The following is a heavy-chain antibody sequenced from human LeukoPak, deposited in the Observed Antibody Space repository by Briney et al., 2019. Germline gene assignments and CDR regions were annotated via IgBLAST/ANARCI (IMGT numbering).Heavy chain of an antibody. CDR2: IIPIFGTA. D-gene: IGHD3-16*01. Sequence: ASVKVSCKASGGTFSSYAISWVRQAPGQGLEWMGGIIPIFGTANYAQKLQGRVTMTTDTSTSTAYMELRSLRSDDTAVYYCARTPPGRSSAYSWFDPWGQGTLVTVSS. CDR3: ARTPPGRSSAYSWFDP. V-gene: IGHV1-69*05. CDR1: GGTFSSYA. J-gene: IGHJ5*02.